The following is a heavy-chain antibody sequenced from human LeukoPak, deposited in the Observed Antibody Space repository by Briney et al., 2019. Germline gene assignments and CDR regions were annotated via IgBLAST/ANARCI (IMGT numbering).Heavy chain of an antibody. CDR3: ARVVIPDY. Sequence: QTGGSLRLSCAASGFTFSSYEMNWVRQAPGKGLEWVSYISSSGSTIYYADSVKGRFTISRDNAKNSLYLQMNSLRAEDTAAYYCARVVIPDYWGQGTLVTVSS. D-gene: IGHD3-22*01. J-gene: IGHJ4*02. CDR1: GFTFSSYE. V-gene: IGHV3-48*03. CDR2: ISSSGSTI.